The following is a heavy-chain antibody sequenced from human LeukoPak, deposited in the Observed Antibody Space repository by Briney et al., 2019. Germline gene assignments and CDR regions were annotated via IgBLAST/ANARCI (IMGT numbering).Heavy chain of an antibody. CDR3: ARSLAVAGEQYDAFDI. Sequence: SETLSLTCAVYGGSFSGYYWSWIRQPPGKGLDWIGEINHSGSTNYNPSLKSRVTISVDTSKNQFSLKLSSVTAADTAVYYCARSLAVAGEQYDAFDIWGQGTMVTVSP. CDR1: GGSFSGYY. V-gene: IGHV4-34*01. D-gene: IGHD6-19*01. CDR2: INHSGST. J-gene: IGHJ3*02.